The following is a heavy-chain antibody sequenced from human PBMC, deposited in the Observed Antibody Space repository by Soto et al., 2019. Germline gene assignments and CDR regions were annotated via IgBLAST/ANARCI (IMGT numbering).Heavy chain of an antibody. CDR2: IYYSGST. CDR3: ARASRGVIRDDLNIDY. D-gene: IGHD3-10*01. CDR1: GGSISSGGYY. V-gene: IGHV4-31*03. Sequence: QVQLQESGPGLVKPSQTLSLTCTVSGGSISSGGYYWSWIRQHPGKGLEWIGYIYYSGSTYYNPSVKSRVTISVDTSKNQFSLKLSSVTAADTAVYYCARASRGVIRDDLNIDYWGQGTLVTVSS. J-gene: IGHJ4*02.